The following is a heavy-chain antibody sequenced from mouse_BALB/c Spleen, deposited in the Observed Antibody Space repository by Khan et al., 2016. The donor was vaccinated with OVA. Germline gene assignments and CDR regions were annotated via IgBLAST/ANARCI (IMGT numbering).Heavy chain of an antibody. CDR1: GFTFSTYG. CDR2: VSTGGGYT. V-gene: IGHV5-6*01. J-gene: IGHJ3*01. D-gene: IGHD1-1*01. CDR3: AGLAYYSDREGFDY. Sequence: EVELVESGGDLVKPGGSLKLSCAASGFTFSTYGMSWVRQTPDKRLEWVATVSTGGGYTYYPDSVKGRFTISRDNAKNTLYLQMSSLKSEDTAMFYCAGLAYYSDREGFDYWGQGTLVTVSA.